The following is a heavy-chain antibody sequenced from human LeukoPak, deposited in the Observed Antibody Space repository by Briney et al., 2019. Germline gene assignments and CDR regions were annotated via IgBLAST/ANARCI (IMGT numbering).Heavy chain of an antibody. D-gene: IGHD2-2*01. J-gene: IGHJ6*04. CDR1: GFTFSSYA. CDR2: ISGSGGST. Sequence: GGSLRLSCAASGFTFSSYAMSWVRQAPGKGLEWVSAISGSGGSTYYADSVKGRFTISRDNSKNTLYLQMNSLRAEDTAVYYCAKGFGNRVVLAAILGRGYYGMDVWGKGTTVTVS. CDR3: AKGFGNRVVLAAILGRGYYGMDV. V-gene: IGHV3-23*01.